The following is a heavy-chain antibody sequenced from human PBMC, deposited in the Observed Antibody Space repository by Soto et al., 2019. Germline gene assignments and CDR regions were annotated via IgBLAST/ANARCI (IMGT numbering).Heavy chain of an antibody. V-gene: IGHV4-59*01. D-gene: IGHD3-16*01. CDR2: IYYSGST. CDR3: ARAGGPTNNGMDV. CDR1: GGSISSYY. J-gene: IGHJ6*02. Sequence: SETLSLTCTVSGGSISSYYWSWIRQPPGKGPEWIGYIYYSGSTNYNPSLKSRVTISVDTSKNQFSLKLSSVTAADTAVYYCARAGGPTNNGMDVWGQGTTVTVSS.